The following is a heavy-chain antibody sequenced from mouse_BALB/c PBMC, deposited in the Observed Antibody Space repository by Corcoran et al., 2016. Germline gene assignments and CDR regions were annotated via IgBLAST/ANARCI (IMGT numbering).Heavy chain of an antibody. D-gene: IGHD2-4*01. J-gene: IGHJ3*01. V-gene: IGHV9-1*02. CDR3: ARGGITPSAY. CDR1: GYNFTNYG. Sequence: QIQLVQSGPELKKPGETVKNSCKASGYNFTNYGMNGVKQAPGKGLKWMGWINTYTGEPTYADDFKGRFAFSLETSASTAYLQINNLKNEDMATYFCARGGITPSAYWGQGPLVTVSA. CDR2: INTYTGEP.